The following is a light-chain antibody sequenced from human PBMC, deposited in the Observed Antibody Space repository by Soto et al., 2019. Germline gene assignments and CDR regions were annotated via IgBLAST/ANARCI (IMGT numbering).Light chain of an antibody. CDR1: QSVSSY. Sequence: EIVLTQSPATLSLSPGERATLSCRARQSVSSYLAWYQQKPGQAPRLLIYDASNRSTGIPARFSGSGSGTDFTLTISSLEPEECAVYYCQQRSNWHPTITFGQGTRLEIK. CDR3: QQRSNWHPTIT. CDR2: DAS. J-gene: IGKJ5*01. V-gene: IGKV3-11*01.